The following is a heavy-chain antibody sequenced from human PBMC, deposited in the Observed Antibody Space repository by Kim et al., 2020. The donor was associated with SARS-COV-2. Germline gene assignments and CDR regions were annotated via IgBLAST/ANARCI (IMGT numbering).Heavy chain of an antibody. D-gene: IGHD6-13*01. CDR2: IYYSGST. J-gene: IGHJ3*02. Sequence: SETLSLTCTVSGGSISSYYWSWIRQPPGKGLEWIGYIYYSGSTNYNPSLKSRVTISVDTSKNQFSLKLSSVTAADTAVYYCARGFGSSSWPGDGIWGQGTMVTVSS. V-gene: IGHV4-59*13. CDR3: ARGFGSSSWPGDGI. CDR1: GGSISSYY.